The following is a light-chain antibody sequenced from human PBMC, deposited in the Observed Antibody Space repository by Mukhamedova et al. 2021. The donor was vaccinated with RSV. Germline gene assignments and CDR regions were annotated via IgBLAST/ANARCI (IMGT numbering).Light chain of an antibody. J-gene: IGKJ3*01. CDR3: QQFNSYPL. CDR2: AAS. Sequence: WYQRRVHGKVPKLLIYAASTLQSGVPSRFSGSGSGTDFTLTISSLQPEDFATYYCQQFNSYPLFGPGTKVDIK. V-gene: IGKV1-27*01.